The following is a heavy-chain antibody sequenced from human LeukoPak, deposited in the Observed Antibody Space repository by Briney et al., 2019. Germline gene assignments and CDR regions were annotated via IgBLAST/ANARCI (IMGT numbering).Heavy chain of an antibody. CDR1: GGSFSGYF. CDR3: ARSPRVLPAARYDY. CDR2: INYDGST. D-gene: IGHD2-2*01. J-gene: IGHJ4*01. V-gene: IGHV4-34*01. Sequence: SSETLSLTCAVYGGSFSGYFWTWIRQPPGQGLEWIGEINYDGSTNYNSSLKSRVTISVDTSKNQFSLELSFVTAADTAVYFCARSPRVLPAARYDYWGHGTPVTVSS.